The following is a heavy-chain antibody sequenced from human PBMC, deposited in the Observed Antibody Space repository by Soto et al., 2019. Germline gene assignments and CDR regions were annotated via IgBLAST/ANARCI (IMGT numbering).Heavy chain of an antibody. CDR2: IYYSGST. V-gene: IGHV4-59*01. CDR3: ARSQNIPEYFDY. J-gene: IGHJ4*02. Sequence: SETLSLTCTVSGGSISSYYGSWIRQPPGKGLEWIGYIYYSGSTNYNPSLKSRVTISVDTSKNQFSLKLSSVTAADTAVYYCARSQNIPEYFDYWGQGTLVTVSS. CDR1: GGSISSYY.